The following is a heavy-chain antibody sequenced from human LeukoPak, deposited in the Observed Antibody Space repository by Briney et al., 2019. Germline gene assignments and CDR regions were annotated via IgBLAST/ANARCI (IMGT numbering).Heavy chain of an antibody. CDR1: GYSFTSYW. V-gene: IGHV5-51*01. CDR3: ARHDSSGYYPLPFDP. CDR2: IYPGDSDT. D-gene: IGHD3-22*01. J-gene: IGHJ5*02. Sequence: GESLKISCKGSGYSFTSYWIGWVRQMPGKGLEWMGIIYPGDSDTRYSPSFQGQVTISADKSISTAYLQWSSLKASDTAMYCCARHDSSGYYPLPFDPWGQGTLVTVSS.